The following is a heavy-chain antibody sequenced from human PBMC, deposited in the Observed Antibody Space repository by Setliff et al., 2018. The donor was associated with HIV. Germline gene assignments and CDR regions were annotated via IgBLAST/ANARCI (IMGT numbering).Heavy chain of an antibody. CDR3: ARATAMVFDY. V-gene: IGHV4-61*02. CDR1: GGSISSGSYY. D-gene: IGHD5-18*01. J-gene: IGHJ4*02. Sequence: SETLSLTCTVSGGSISSGSYYWSWIRQPAGKGLEWIGRIYTSGSTNYNPPLKSRVTISVDTSKNQFSLKLSSVTAADTAVYYCARATAMVFDYWGQGTLVTVSS. CDR2: IYTSGST.